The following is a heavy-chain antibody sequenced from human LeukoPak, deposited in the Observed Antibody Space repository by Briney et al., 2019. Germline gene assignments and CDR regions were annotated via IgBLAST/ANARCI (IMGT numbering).Heavy chain of an antibody. CDR2: IYYSGST. J-gene: IGHJ2*01. Sequence: SETLSLTCTVSGGSISSYYWSWIRQPPGKGLEWIGYIYYSGSTNYNPSLKSRVTISVDTSKNQFSLKLTSVTAADTAVYYCARHGGWGVTWYFDLWGRGTLVTVSS. CDR3: ARHGGWGVTWYFDL. CDR1: GGSISSYY. V-gene: IGHV4-59*08. D-gene: IGHD2-21*02.